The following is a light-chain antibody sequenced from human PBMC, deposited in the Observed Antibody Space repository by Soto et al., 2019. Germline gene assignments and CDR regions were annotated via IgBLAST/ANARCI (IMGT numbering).Light chain of an antibody. CDR2: VAS. J-gene: IGKJ4*01. CDR1: QSVSSNS. Sequence: EVVLTQSPGTLSLSPGDRATLSCTASQSVSSNSLAWYQQIPGQPPRLLIYVASSRATGVPDRFTGSGSETHFTLTITRLEPEDFAVFYCQHSGRSPPLTFGGGTKVEIK. V-gene: IGKV3-20*01. CDR3: QHSGRSPPLT.